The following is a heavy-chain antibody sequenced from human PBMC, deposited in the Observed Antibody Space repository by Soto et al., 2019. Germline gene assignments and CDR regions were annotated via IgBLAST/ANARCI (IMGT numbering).Heavy chain of an antibody. CDR2: IYPGDSDT. V-gene: IGHV5-51*01. CDR1: GYSFSSYW. J-gene: IGHJ4*02. Sequence: PGESLKISCKGSGYSFSSYWVGWVRQMPGKGLEWMGIIYPGDSDTRYSPSFQGQVTISADKSINTACLQWSSLKASDTAMFYCARHPHPLKWWTGSYSLRFDYWGQGTLVTVSS. D-gene: IGHD1-26*01. CDR3: ARHPHPLKWWTGSYSLRFDY.